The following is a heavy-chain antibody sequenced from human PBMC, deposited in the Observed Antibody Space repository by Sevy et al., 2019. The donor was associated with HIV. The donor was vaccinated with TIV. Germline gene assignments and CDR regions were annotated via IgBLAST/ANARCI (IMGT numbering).Heavy chain of an antibody. CDR3: AKAVSEHSYSDY. D-gene: IGHD3-10*01. V-gene: IGHV3-23*01. CDR1: GFTFSSYA. CDR2: IGGSADYT. Sequence: GGSLRLSCVTSGFTFSSYAMSWVRQTPGKGLEWVSAIGGSADYTYYADSVKGRFTISRDNSKNPLYLQMNGLRAEDTAVYYCAKAVSEHSYSDYWGQGTLVTVSS. J-gene: IGHJ4*02.